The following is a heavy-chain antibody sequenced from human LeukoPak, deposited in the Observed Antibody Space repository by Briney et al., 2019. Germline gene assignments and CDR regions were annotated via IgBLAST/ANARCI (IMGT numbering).Heavy chain of an antibody. D-gene: IGHD3-10*01. CDR1: GFTFSSYG. CDR2: VSGSGGTT. V-gene: IGHV3-23*01. CDR3: ACSIVRGVIVWGTDY. J-gene: IGHJ4*02. Sequence: GGSLRLSCAASGFTFSSYGMHWVRQAPGKGLEWVSSVSGSGGTTYYADSVKGRFTISRDNSKNTLYLQMNSLRAEDTAVYYCACSIVRGVIVWGTDYWGQGTLVTVSS.